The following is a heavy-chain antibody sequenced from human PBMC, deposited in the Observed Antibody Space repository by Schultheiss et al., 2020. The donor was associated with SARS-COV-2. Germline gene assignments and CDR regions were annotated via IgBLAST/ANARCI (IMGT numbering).Heavy chain of an antibody. CDR3: ACLRFFLDY. CDR1: GGSISSSSYY. CDR2: IYYSGST. V-gene: IGHV4-39*01. D-gene: IGHD5/OR15-5a*01. Sequence: GSLRLSCTVSGGSISSSSYYWGWIRQPPGKGLEWIGSIYYSGSTYYNPSLKSRVTISVDTSKNQFSLKLSSVTAADTAVYYCACLRFFLDYWGKGTLVTGSS. J-gene: IGHJ4*02.